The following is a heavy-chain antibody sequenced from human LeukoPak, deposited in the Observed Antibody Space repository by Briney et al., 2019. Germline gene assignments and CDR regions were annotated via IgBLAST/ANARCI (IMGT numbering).Heavy chain of an antibody. J-gene: IGHJ4*02. D-gene: IGHD5-24*01. CDR3: VRGNYNFDY. Sequence: SQTLSLTCAISGESVSSTGASWNWIRQSPSRGLEWLGRTYYRSQWYYEYALSVKSRIIVSPDTSKNQFSLQLNSVTPEDTAVYYCVRGNYNFDYWGQGSLVTVSS. CDR1: GESVSSTGAS. CDR2: TYYRSQWYY. V-gene: IGHV6-1*01.